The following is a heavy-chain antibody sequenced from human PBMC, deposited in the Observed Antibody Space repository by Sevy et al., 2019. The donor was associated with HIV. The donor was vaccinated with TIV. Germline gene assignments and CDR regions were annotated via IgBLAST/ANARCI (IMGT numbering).Heavy chain of an antibody. CDR3: AKRKSGSTATPYYFDY. CDR1: GFTFSSYA. V-gene: IGHV3-23*01. D-gene: IGHD4-17*01. CDR2: ISGSGGST. Sequence: GGCLRLSCAASGFTFSSYAMSWVRQAPGKGLEWVSAISGSGGSTYYADSVKGRFTISRDNSKNTLYLQMNSLRAEDMAVYYCAKRKSGSTATPYYFDYWGQGTLVTVSS. J-gene: IGHJ4*02.